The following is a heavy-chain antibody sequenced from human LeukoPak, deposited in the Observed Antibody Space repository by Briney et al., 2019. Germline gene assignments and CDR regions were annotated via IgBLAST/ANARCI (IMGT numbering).Heavy chain of an antibody. J-gene: IGHJ6*03. CDR2: ISSSSRYI. V-gene: IGHV3-21*01. CDR1: GFTFSSYS. Sequence: TGGSLRLSCAASGFTFSSYSMNWVRLAPGKGLEWVSSISSSSRYIYFADSLKGRFTISRDNSNNILYLQMNSLRTEDTAVYYCAKDRCSNGIGCYYYYMEVWGKGTTVTISS. CDR3: AKDRCSNGIGCYYYYMEV. D-gene: IGHD2-8*01.